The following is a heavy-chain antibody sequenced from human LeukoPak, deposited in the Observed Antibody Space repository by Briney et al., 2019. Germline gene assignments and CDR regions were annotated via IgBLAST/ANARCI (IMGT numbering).Heavy chain of an antibody. CDR1: GFTFNTYT. Sequence: GGSLRLSCAASGFTFNTYTMYWVRQAPGKGLEWVSGSNSGGSTYYADSVKGRFTISRDNSKNTLYLQMNSLRAEDTALYYCAKGLERESRLDSWGQGTLVTVSS. D-gene: IGHD1-1*01. J-gene: IGHJ4*02. V-gene: IGHV3-23*01. CDR3: AKGLERESRLDS. CDR2: SNSGGST.